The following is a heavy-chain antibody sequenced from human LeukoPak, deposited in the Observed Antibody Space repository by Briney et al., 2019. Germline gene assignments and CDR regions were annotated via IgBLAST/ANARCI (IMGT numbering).Heavy chain of an antibody. Sequence: SETLSLTCTVSGGSISSHYWSWIRQPPGKGLEWIGYIYYSGSTNYNPSLKSRVTISVDTSKNQFSLKLSSVTAADTAVYYCARESFTYYDFWSGYYIMDVWGKGTTVTVSS. CDR2: IYYSGST. V-gene: IGHV4-59*11. D-gene: IGHD3-3*01. CDR3: ARESFTYYDFWSGYYIMDV. J-gene: IGHJ6*03. CDR1: GGSISSHY.